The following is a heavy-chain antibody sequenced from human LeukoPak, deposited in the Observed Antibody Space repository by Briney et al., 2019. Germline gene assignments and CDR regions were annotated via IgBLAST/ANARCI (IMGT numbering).Heavy chain of an antibody. Sequence: PGGSLRFSGAASGFTFSSYWMHWVRQAPGKGLVWVSRINSDGSSTSYADSVKGRFTSSTNNAKNTLYLQMNSLRAEDTAVYYCARPNYSGYDLAHFDYWGQGTLVTVSS. CDR1: GFTFSSYW. CDR2: INSDGSST. D-gene: IGHD5-12*01. V-gene: IGHV3-74*01. J-gene: IGHJ4*02. CDR3: ARPNYSGYDLAHFDY.